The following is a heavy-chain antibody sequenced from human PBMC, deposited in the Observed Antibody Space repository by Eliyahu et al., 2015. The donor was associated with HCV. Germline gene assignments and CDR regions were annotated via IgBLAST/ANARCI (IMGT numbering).Heavy chain of an antibody. CDR2: IHWNGNKI. D-gene: IGHD1-14*01. V-gene: IGHV3-9*01. CDR1: GFTFDDYA. Sequence: EVQVVQSGGGLVQPGRSLRLSCTISGFTFDDYAMHWVRQPPGKGLQWISGIHWNGNKIVYADSVKGRFSISIDRAKRSLFLQMNSLTPEDTALYFCAKNTAELGFAFAGMDVWGQGTTVTVSS. CDR3: AKNTAELGFAFAGMDV. J-gene: IGHJ6*02.